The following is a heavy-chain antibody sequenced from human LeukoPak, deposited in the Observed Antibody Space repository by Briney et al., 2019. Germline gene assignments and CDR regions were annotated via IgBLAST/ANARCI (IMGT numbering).Heavy chain of an antibody. J-gene: IGHJ4*02. Sequence: GGSLRISCAASGITVSSNKMNWVRQAPGKGLEWVSVLYSGGSTNYADSVKGRFTISRDNSKNTPYLQMNSLRAEDTAVYYCARDLGFGVIDYWGQGTLVTVSS. CDR1: GITVSSNK. CDR3: ARDLGFGVIDY. D-gene: IGHD3-10*01. CDR2: LYSGGST. V-gene: IGHV3-66*01.